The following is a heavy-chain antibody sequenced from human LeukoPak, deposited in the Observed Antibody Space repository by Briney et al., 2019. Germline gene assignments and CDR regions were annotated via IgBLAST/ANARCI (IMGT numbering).Heavy chain of an antibody. CDR2: IDHSGIT. V-gene: IGHV4-34*01. CDR1: GGSFSGYY. CDR3: ARRNEFSPLYGDPVDYMDV. D-gene: IGHD4-17*01. J-gene: IGHJ6*03. Sequence: SETLSLTCAVYGGSFSGYYWSWLRQSSGKGLEWIGEIDHSGITSYNPSLKSRVTMSVDTSKDQFSLKVNSVTAADTAVYYCARRNEFSPLYGDPVDYMDVWGKGTTVIISS.